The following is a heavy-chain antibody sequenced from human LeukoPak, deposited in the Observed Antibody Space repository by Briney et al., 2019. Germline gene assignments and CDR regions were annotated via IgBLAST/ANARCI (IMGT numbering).Heavy chain of an antibody. V-gene: IGHV1-2*02. CDR3: ARSDYYYYYMDV. Sequence: ASVKVSCKASGYIFTGYYMQWVRQAPGQGLEWMGWINPNSGGTNYAQKFQGRGTMTRDTSISTAYMELSRLRSDDTAVYYCARSDYYYYYMDVWGKGTTVTVSS. J-gene: IGHJ6*03. CDR1: GYIFTGYY. CDR2: INPNSGGT.